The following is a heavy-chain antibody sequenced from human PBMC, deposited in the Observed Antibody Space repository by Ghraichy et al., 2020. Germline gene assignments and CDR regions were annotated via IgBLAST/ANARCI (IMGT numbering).Heavy chain of an antibody. CDR2: IIPIFGTA. CDR1: GGTFSSYA. V-gene: IGHV1-69*13. CDR3: ARDEVMALRPLDCTNGVCYTPNDY. J-gene: IGHJ4*02. Sequence: SVKVSCKASGGTFSSYAISWVRQAPGQGLEWMGGIIPIFGTANYAQKFQGRVTITADESTSTAYMELSSLRSEDTAVYYCARDEVMALRPLDCTNGVCYTPNDYWGQGTLVTVSS. D-gene: IGHD2-8*01.